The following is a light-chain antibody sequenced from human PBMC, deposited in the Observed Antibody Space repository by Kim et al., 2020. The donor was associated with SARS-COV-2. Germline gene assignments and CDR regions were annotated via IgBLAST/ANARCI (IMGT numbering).Light chain of an antibody. Sequence: SASVGDRVTITCRASQRISSWLAWYQQKPGKAPKLLFYKASSLESGVPSRFSGSGSGTEFTLTISSLQPDDFATYYCQQYNSYSYTFGQGTKLEI. CDR3: QQYNSYSYT. CDR2: KAS. CDR1: QRISSW. V-gene: IGKV1-5*03. J-gene: IGKJ2*01.